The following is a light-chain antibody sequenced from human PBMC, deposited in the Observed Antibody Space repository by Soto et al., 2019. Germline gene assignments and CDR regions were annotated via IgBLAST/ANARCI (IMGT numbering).Light chain of an antibody. V-gene: IGKV1-39*01. J-gene: IGKJ4*01. CDR3: QQSYSLPCI. CDR1: QSISGY. CDR2: GGS. Sequence: DIQMTQCPASLYASVGDRVAFPWRAGQSISGYLNWYQQKPGKAPERLIYGGSRLQSGVPSRFCRSGSGTDFTLTISSLQPEDFATLYWQQSYSLPCIFGGGTKVQIK.